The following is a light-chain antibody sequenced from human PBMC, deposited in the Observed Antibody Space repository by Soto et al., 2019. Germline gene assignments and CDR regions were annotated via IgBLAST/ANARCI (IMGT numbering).Light chain of an antibody. J-gene: IGKJ1*01. V-gene: IGKV1-39*01. CDR2: VAS. CDR1: QSITRF. CDR3: QQSHTTPWT. Sequence: DIPMIQFPSSLSASVGDRVTITCRASQSITRFLNWYQQKPGTAPELLISVASSLQSGVPSRFSGSGFGTEFTLTISSLQPEDFATYYCQQSHTTPWTFGHGTKAEIK.